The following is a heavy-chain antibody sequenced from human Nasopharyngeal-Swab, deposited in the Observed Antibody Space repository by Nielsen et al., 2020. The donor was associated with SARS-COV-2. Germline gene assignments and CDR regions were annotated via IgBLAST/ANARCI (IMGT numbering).Heavy chain of an antibody. Sequence: GESLKISCAASGFTFDTYGISWVRQAPGKGLEWVARISGSGSGTSYGDSVKGRFTISRDNSKNIMYLEMNSVRVDEQAVYFCAKGGLSIYGDSYYFDYWGQGSLVTVSS. J-gene: IGHJ4*02. CDR3: AKGGLSIYGDSYYFDY. CDR2: ISGSGSGT. CDR1: GFTFDTYG. V-gene: IGHV3-23*01. D-gene: IGHD4-17*01.